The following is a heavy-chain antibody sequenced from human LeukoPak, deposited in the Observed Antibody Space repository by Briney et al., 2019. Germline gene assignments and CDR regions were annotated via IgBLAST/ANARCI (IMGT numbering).Heavy chain of an antibody. J-gene: IGHJ4*02. V-gene: IGHV1-24*01. CDR2: FDPEDGET. Sequence: ASVKVSCKVSGYTLTELSMHWVRQAPGKGLEWMGGFDPEDGETIYAQKFQGRVTMTEDTSTDTAYMELSSLRSEDTAVYYCAADSSGYYDYGYWGQGTLVTVSS. CDR3: AADSSGYYDYGY. CDR1: GYTLTELS. D-gene: IGHD3-22*01.